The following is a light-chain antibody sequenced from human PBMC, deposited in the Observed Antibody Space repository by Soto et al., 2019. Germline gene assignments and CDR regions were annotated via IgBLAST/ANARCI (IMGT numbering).Light chain of an antibody. CDR2: GAS. J-gene: IGKJ5*01. CDR1: QSVSSSS. Sequence: EIVLTQSPGTLSLSPGERATLSCRASQSVSSSSLAWYQQRPGQAPRLLIYGASNRATGIPERFTGSGSGTDFTLTISRLETQDSAMYYCQQYVISVTFGQGTRLEIK. CDR3: QQYVISVT. V-gene: IGKV3-20*01.